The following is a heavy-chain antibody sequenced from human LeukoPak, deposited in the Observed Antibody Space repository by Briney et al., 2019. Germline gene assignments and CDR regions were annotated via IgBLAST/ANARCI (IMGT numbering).Heavy chain of an antibody. CDR3: ARDYPADY. V-gene: IGHV3-30-3*01. CDR1: GFTFSSYS. J-gene: IGHJ4*02. CDR2: ISSDGSDK. Sequence: PGGSLRLSCAASGFTFSSYSIHWVRQAPGKGLDWVALISSDGSDKKYADSVKGRFTISRDNSKNTLYLQMHSLRVEDTAVYYCARDYPADYWGQGTLVTVSS.